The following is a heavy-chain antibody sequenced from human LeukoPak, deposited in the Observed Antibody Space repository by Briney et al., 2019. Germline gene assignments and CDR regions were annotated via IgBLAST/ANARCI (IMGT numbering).Heavy chain of an antibody. V-gene: IGHV4-59*01. CDR1: GASNSSYY. J-gene: IGHJ5*02. D-gene: IGHD3-3*01. Sequence: SETLSLTCTVSGASNSSYYWSWIRQPPGKGLEWIGYIYYSGSTRYNPSLKSRVTISVDTSKNQFSLKLSSVTAADTAVYYCARVGILRFPSNWFDPWGQGTLVTVSS. CDR3: ARVGILRFPSNWFDP. CDR2: IYYSGST.